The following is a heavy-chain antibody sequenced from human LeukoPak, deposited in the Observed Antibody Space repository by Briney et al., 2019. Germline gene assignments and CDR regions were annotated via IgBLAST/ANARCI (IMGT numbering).Heavy chain of an antibody. V-gene: IGHV3-30*04. J-gene: IGHJ4*02. CDR1: GFTFSTYA. Sequence: GGSLRLSCAASGFTFSTYAMHWVRQAPGKGLEWLAVISYDGSDKYYADSVKGRFTISRDNAKNSLYLQMNSLRAEDTALYYCAKDISRYSYGPDYWGQGTLVTVSS. D-gene: IGHD5-18*01. CDR2: ISYDGSDK. CDR3: AKDISRYSYGPDY.